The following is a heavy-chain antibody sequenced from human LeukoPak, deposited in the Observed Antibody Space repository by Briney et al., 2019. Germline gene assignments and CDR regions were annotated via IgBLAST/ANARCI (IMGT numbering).Heavy chain of an antibody. D-gene: IGHD2/OR15-2a*01. Sequence: PGGSLRLSCAASGFTFSTYTMNWVRQVPGKGLEWVGRIKSKTDGGTTDYAAPVKGRFTISRDDSKNTLYLQMNSLKTEDTAVYYCHSIPRRDAFDIWGQGTMVTVSS. CDR3: HSIPRRDAFDI. V-gene: IGHV3-15*01. J-gene: IGHJ3*02. CDR1: GFTFSTYT. CDR2: IKSKTDGGTT.